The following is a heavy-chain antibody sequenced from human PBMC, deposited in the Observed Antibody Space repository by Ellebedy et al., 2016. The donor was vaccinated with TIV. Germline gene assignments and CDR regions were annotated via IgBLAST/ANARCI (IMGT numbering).Heavy chain of an antibody. CDR3: ARLASYMAGMDV. J-gene: IGHJ6*02. Sequence: ASVKVSCKVSGYTLTELSMHWVRQAPGKGLEWMGGFDPEIGETVYAQKFQGRVTMTEDTSTDTAYMELSSLRSEDTAVYYCARLASYMAGMDVWGQGTTVTVSS. V-gene: IGHV1-24*01. CDR2: FDPEIGET. D-gene: IGHD2-15*01. CDR1: GYTLTELS.